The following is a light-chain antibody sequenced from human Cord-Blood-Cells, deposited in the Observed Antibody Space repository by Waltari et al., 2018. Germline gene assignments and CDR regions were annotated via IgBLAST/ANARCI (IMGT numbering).Light chain of an antibody. Sequence: AIQLTKSPSSLSASVGDRVTITCRASQGISSALVWYQQKPGKAPKLLIYDASSLESGVPSRFSGSGSGTDFTLTISSLQPEDFATYYCQQFNSYPPTFGGGTKVEIK. CDR2: DAS. CDR3: QQFNSYPPT. CDR1: QGISSA. J-gene: IGKJ4*01. V-gene: IGKV1-13*02.